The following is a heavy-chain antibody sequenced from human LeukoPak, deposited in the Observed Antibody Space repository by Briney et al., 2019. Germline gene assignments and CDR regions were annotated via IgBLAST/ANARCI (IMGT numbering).Heavy chain of an antibody. V-gene: IGHV3-23*01. J-gene: IGHJ4*02. CDR2: IGSSGGST. CDR1: GFTFSNYA. CDR3: AKVFRDGYNYPFDY. Sequence: PGGSLRLSCAASGFTFSNYAMNWVRQAPGKGLEWVSTIGSSGGSTYYADSVKGRFTISRDNSKNTLYLQMNSLRAEYTAVYYCAKVFRDGYNYPFDYWGQGTLVTVSS. D-gene: IGHD5-24*01.